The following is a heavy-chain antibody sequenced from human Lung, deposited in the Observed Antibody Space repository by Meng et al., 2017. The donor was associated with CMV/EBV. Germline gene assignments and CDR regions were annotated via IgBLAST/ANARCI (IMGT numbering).Heavy chain of an antibody. J-gene: IGHJ6*02. Sequence: ASXXVSXNASGYTFTGYYIHWVRQAPGQGLQWMGWINPHSGDTKYAQSFQGRVSVTRDPSVSIADMELSSLRSDDAAVYYGVRSRSGSYSLYFYGLDGWGQGTXVTVSS. CDR1: GYTFTGYY. D-gene: IGHD3-10*01. V-gene: IGHV1-2*02. CDR3: VRSRSGSYSLYFYGLDG. CDR2: INPHSGDT.